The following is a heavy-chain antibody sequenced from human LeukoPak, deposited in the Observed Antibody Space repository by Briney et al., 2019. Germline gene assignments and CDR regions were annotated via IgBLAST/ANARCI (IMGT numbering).Heavy chain of an antibody. D-gene: IGHD2-21*01. J-gene: IGHJ4*02. V-gene: IGHV3-7*01. CDR2: IKQDGSLE. CDR1: GFTFENYW. CDR3: ARWTGVIDS. Sequence: GGSLRLSCVASGFTFENYWMHWVRQAPGKGPEWVANIKQDGSLEHYMDSVKGRFTISRDNAKNSLILQMDSLRAEDTAVYYCARWTGVIDSWGQGTLVTVPS.